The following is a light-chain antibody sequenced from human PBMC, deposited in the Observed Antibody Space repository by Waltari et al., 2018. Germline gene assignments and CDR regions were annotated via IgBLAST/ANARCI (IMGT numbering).Light chain of an antibody. J-gene: IGKJ4*01. CDR1: QTVRTTY. Sequence: EIVLTQFPGTLSLSPGERATLSYRASQTVRTTYLAWYQQKPGQAPTLLIYGASSRATGIPDKFSGSGSGTDFSLTISSLEPEDFAVYYCQQYDISPLTCGGGTKVEIK. CDR3: QQYDISPLT. V-gene: IGKV3-20*01. CDR2: GAS.